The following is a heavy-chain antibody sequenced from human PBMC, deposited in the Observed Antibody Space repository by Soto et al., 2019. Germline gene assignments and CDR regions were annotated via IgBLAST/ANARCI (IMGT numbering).Heavy chain of an antibody. D-gene: IGHD5-12*01. Sequence: PSETLSLTCTVSGGSISSYYWSWIRQPPGKGLEWIGYIYYSGSTNYNPSLKSRVTISVDTSKNQFSLKLSSVTAAVTAVYYCARGEWLRTKAAFDIWGQETMITVSS. CDR2: IYYSGST. CDR3: ARGEWLRTKAAFDI. J-gene: IGHJ3*02. V-gene: IGHV4-59*01. CDR1: GGSISSYY.